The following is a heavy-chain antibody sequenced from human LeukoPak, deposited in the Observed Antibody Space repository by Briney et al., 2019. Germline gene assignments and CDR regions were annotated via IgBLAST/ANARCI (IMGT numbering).Heavy chain of an antibody. CDR2: IYHSGST. D-gene: IGHD3-16*01. Sequence: SQTLSLTCAVSGGSISSGGYSWSWIRQPPGKGLEWIGYIYHSGSTYYNPSLKSRVTISVDKSKNQFSLKLSSVTAADTAVYYCARTDEGGTTGDGDYWGQGTLVTVSS. J-gene: IGHJ4*02. CDR3: ARTDEGGTTGDGDY. CDR1: GGSISSGGYS. V-gene: IGHV4-30-2*01.